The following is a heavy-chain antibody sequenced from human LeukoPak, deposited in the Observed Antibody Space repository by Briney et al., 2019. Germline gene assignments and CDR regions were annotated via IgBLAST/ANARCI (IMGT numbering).Heavy chain of an antibody. D-gene: IGHD5-18*01. CDR3: ARDRTRGYTYGPDY. V-gene: IGHV3-30*04. CDR1: GFTFSFNA. J-gene: IGHJ4*02. CDR2: ISFDGTKK. Sequence: GGSLRLSCAASGFTFSFNAMHWVRRAPGKGLEWVALISFDGTKKYYGDSVKGRFTISRDNSRNSLYLQMNSLRPEHTAMYFCARDRTRGYTYGPDYWGQGTLVTVSS.